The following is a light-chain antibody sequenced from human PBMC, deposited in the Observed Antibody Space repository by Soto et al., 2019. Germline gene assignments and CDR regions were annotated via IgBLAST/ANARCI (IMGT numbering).Light chain of an antibody. CDR1: QSVRSNY. CDR2: DAS. CDR3: QQYGSTPLT. J-gene: IGKJ4*01. V-gene: IGKV3-20*01. Sequence: IVLKQSPDTLSLSPGERATLSCRASQSVRSNYLAWYQQKPGQAPRFLIYDASSRATGIPDRFSGSGSGTDFTLTISRLEPEDFAVYYCQQYGSTPLTFGGGTKVDIE.